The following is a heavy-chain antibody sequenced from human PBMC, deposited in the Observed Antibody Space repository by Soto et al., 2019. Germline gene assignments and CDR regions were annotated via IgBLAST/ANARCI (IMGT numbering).Heavy chain of an antibody. D-gene: IGHD5-12*01. V-gene: IGHV4-31*03. CDR1: AGSISSGGYY. J-gene: IGHJ4*02. Sequence: SETLSLTCSVSAGSISSGGYYWNWIRQPPGKGLEWVGYIYHSGGTYSSPSLRSRVTISVDTSKNQFSLKLTSVTAADTAVYYCARDRGGYGVFDYWGQGTLVTVSS. CDR2: IYHSGGT. CDR3: ARDRGGYGVFDY.